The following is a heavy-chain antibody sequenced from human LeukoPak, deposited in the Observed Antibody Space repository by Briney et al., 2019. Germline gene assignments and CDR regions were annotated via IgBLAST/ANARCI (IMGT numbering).Heavy chain of an antibody. Sequence: SETLSLTCIVSGDSISLFYWSWIRQPPGKGLEWIGYIHYSGRTNYNPSLKSRVTMSLDTSKNHFSLKLRSVTASDTAVYYCARVSPDTATDYGWFDPWGQGSLVTVSS. CDR3: ARVSPDTATDYGWFDP. CDR1: GDSISLFY. CDR2: IHYSGRT. J-gene: IGHJ5*02. D-gene: IGHD5-18*01. V-gene: IGHV4-59*01.